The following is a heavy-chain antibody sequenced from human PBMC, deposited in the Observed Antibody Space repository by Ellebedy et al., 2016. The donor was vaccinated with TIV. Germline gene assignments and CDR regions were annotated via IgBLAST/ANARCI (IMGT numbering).Heavy chain of an antibody. CDR3: AKGSAGPYCSCDTCYEYFDY. CDR2: ISGGGGYT. CDR1: GFTFSSYA. D-gene: IGHD2-15*01. J-gene: IGHJ4*02. V-gene: IGHV3-23*01. Sequence: GESLKISXAASGFTFSSYAINWVRQAPGTGLEWVSAISGGGGYTSYADSVKGRFTISRDNSKNTLYLQMNSLRAEDTAVYYCAKGSAGPYCSCDTCYEYFDYWGQGTLVTVSS.